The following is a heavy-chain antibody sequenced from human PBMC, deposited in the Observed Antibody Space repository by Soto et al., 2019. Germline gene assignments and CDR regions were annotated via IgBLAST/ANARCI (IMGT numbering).Heavy chain of an antibody. CDR2: IIPILGIA. J-gene: IGHJ3*02. D-gene: IGHD2-2*03. CDR1: GGTFSSYT. Sequence: SVKVSCKASGGTFSSYTISWVRQAPGQGLEWMGRIIPILGIANYAQKFQGRVTITADKSTSTAYMELSSLRSEDTAVYYCARDGPGYCSSTSCYDDVFDIWGQGTMVTVSS. V-gene: IGHV1-69*04. CDR3: ARDGPGYCSSTSCYDDVFDI.